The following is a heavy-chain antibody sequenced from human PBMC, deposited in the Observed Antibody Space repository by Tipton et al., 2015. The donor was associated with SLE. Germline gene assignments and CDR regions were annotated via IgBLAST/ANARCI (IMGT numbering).Heavy chain of an antibody. J-gene: IGHJ6*02. D-gene: IGHD6-13*01. CDR3: TRRVGGSSWYDYYYYYGMDV. CDR1: GFTFSGSA. Sequence: GSLRLSCAASGFTFSGSAMHWVRQASGKGLEWVGRIRSKANSYATAYAASVKGRFTISRDDSKNTAYLQMNSLKTEDTAVYYCTRRVGGSSWYDYYYYYGMDVWGQGTTVTVSS. V-gene: IGHV3-73*01. CDR2: IRSKANSYAT.